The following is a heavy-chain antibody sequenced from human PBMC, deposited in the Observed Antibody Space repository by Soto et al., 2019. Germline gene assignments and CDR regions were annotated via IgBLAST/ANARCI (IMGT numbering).Heavy chain of an antibody. J-gene: IGHJ6*02. CDR2: IYYSGST. D-gene: IGHD2-15*01. Sequence: QVQLQESGPGLVKPSQTLSLTCTVSGGSISSGGYYWSWIRQHPGKGLEWIGYIYYSGSTYYNPSLKSRVTISVDTSKNQFSLKLSSVTAADTAVYYCSRVVSVVVLYGMDVWCQGTTVTVSS. CDR3: SRVVSVVVLYGMDV. V-gene: IGHV4-31*03. CDR1: GGSISSGGYY.